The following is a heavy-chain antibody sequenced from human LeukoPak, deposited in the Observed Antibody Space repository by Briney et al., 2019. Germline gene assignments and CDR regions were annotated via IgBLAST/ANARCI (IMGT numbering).Heavy chain of an antibody. CDR3: ARQGGYSSSPDF. V-gene: IGHV4-59*08. J-gene: IGHJ4*02. CDR1: GGSISNYY. Sequence: SETLSLTCTVSGGSISNYYWNWIRQSPGKGLEWLGYIYYSGSTNYNPSLKSRVTISVDPSKNQFSLKLSSVTAADTAVYYCARQGGYSSSPDFWGQGTLVTVSS. CDR2: IYYSGST. D-gene: IGHD6-13*01.